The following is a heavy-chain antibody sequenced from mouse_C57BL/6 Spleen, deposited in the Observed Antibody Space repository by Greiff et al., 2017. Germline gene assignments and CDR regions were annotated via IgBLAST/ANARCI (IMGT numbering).Heavy chain of an antibody. V-gene: IGHV1-64*01. CDR3: ARGWDKDY. CDR1: GYTFTSYW. Sequence: QVQLQQPGAELVKPGASVTLSCKASGYTFTSYWMHWVKQRPGQGLEWIGMIHPNSGSTNYKEKFKSKATLTVDKSSSTAYMQLSSLTSEDSAVYYCARGWDKDYWGQGTTRTVSS. CDR2: IHPNSGST. J-gene: IGHJ2*01. D-gene: IGHD4-1*01.